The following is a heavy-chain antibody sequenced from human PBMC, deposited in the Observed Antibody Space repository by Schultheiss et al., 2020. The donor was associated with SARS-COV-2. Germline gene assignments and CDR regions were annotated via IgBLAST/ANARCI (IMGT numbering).Heavy chain of an antibody. CDR3: ARNWNDVLPFDP. D-gene: IGHD1-1*01. CDR1: GGTFSSYA. J-gene: IGHJ5*02. CDR2: IIPIFGTA. Sequence: SVKVSCKASGGTFSSYAISWVRQAPGQGLEWMGGIIPIFGTANYAQKFQGRVTITADESTSTAYMELRSLRSDDTAVYYCARNWNDVLPFDPWGQGTLVTVAS. V-gene: IGHV1-69*13.